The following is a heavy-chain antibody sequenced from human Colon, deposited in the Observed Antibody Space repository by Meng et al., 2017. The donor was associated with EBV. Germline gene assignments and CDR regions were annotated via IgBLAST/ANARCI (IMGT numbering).Heavy chain of an antibody. CDR2: IYYIGGT. J-gene: IGHJ5*02. D-gene: IGHD3-10*01. Sequence: QVKLLETGPGFVKPPGLRSPLWTVSGDPGATGRYYWSWIRQPPGKGLEWIAYIYYIGGTNYNPSLKSRLTISLDTSKNQFSLSLRSVTAADTAVYYCARVSGRSFDPWGQGTLVTVSS. CDR1: GDPGATGRYY. V-gene: IGHV4-61*01. CDR3: ARVSGRSFDP.